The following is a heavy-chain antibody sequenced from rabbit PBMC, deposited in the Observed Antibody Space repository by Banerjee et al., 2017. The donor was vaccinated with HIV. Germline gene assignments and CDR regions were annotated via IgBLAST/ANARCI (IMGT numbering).Heavy chain of an antibody. CDR3: ARDRDTGTVYYFDL. Sequence: QSSEESGGDLVKPGASLTLTCTASGFSLSIYEMCWVRQAPGKGLEWIACIYAGNSGSTWYASWAKGRFTISKTSSTTVTLQMTSLTAADTATYFCARDRDTGTVYYFDLWGPGTLVTVS. D-gene: IGHD7-1*01. CDR2: IYAGNSGST. V-gene: IGHV1S40*01. CDR1: GFSLSIYE. J-gene: IGHJ4*01.